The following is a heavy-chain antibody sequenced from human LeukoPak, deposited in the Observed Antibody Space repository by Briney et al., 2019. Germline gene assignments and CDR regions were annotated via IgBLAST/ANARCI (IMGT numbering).Heavy chain of an antibody. J-gene: IGHJ6*03. Sequence: GGSLRLSCAASGFTFSTYWMSWVRQAPEKGLEWVANIKQDGSEKYYVDSVKGRFTISRDNAKNSLYLQMNSLRADDTAVYYCARENGYTDYGQDYNYYMDVWGNGTTVTVSS. CDR3: ARENGYTDYGQDYNYYMDV. CDR2: IKQDGSEK. D-gene: IGHD4-17*01. CDR1: GFTFSTYW. V-gene: IGHV3-7*01.